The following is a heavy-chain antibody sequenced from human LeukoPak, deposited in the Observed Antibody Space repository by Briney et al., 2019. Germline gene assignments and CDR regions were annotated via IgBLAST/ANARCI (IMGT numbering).Heavy chain of an antibody. CDR2: IKQDGSER. CDR1: GFTFSRYW. CDR3: ARECLISSSSDS. V-gene: IGHV3-7*01. J-gene: IGHJ4*02. Sequence: GGSLRLSCAASGFTFSRYWMGWVRQAPGKGLEWVANIKQDGSERYYVDSVKGRFTISRDNAKNSLFLHMSSLRAEDTAVYYCARECLISSSSDSWGQGTLVTVSS. D-gene: IGHD6-13*01.